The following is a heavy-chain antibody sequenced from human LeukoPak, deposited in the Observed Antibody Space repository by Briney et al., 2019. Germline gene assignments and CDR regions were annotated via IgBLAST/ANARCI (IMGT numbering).Heavy chain of an antibody. J-gene: IGHJ4*02. CDR1: GGSIASAGYS. V-gene: IGHV4-31*03. CDR3: ARGNSDGKREDY. CDR2: INYSGST. D-gene: IGHD2-15*01. Sequence: NPSETLSLTCTVSGGSIASAGYSWSWNRQHPGKGLEWIGYINYSGSTYYNPSLKSRVTISGDTSKNQFSLKLSSVTAADTAVYYCARGNSDGKREDYWGPGTLLTVSS.